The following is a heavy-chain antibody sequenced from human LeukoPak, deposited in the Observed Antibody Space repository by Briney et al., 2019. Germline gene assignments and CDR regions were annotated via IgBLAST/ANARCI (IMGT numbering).Heavy chain of an antibody. D-gene: IGHD2-2*01. Sequence: GGSLRLSCAASGFTFSSYWMSWVRQAPGKGLEWVANIKQDGSEKYYVDSVKGRFTISRDNAKNSLYLQMNSLRAEDTAVYYCARDAPPLYRSSTSCFGDAFDIWGQGTMVTVSS. CDR1: GFTFSSYW. CDR3: ARDAPPLYRSSTSCFGDAFDI. V-gene: IGHV3-7*03. J-gene: IGHJ3*02. CDR2: IKQDGSEK.